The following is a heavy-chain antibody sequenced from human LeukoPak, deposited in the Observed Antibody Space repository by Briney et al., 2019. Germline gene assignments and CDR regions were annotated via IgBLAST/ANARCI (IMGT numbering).Heavy chain of an antibody. J-gene: IGHJ4*02. D-gene: IGHD3-16*02. V-gene: IGHV4-39*07. Sequence: SETLSLTCTVSGGSISSSSYYWGWIRQPPGKGLEWIGSIYYSGSTYYNPSLKSRVTISVDTSKNQFSLKLSSVTAADTAVYYCAGVGGGIGYWGQGTLVTVSS. CDR1: GGSISSSSYY. CDR2: IYYSGST. CDR3: AGVGGGIGY.